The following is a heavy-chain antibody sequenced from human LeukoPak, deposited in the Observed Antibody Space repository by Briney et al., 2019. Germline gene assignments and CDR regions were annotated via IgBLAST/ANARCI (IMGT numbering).Heavy chain of an antibody. CDR1: GGSFSGYY. Sequence: SETLSLTCAVYGGSFSGYYSRWIPHSPGKGLEWIGEITQSGNTNYNPSLKSRVTISVDTSKNQCSLKLSSVTAADTAVFYCARGDAGFCTSSSCYGMRWFDPWGQGTLVTVSS. V-gene: IGHV4-34*01. D-gene: IGHD2-2*01. CDR2: ITQSGNT. J-gene: IGHJ5*02. CDR3: ARGDAGFCTSSSCYGMRWFDP.